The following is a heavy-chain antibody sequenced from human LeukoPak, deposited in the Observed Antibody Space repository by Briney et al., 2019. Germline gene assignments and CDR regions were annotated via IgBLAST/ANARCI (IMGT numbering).Heavy chain of an antibody. Sequence: ASVEVSCKASGYTLTSYGISWVRQPPGQELEGMGWISAYNGNTNYSQKLQGRVTMTTDTYTITAYMELRSMRSDDTAVYYCERDNGSSGYYDYWGQGNLVTVS. V-gene: IGHV1-18*01. CDR2: ISAYNGNT. CDR3: ERDNGSSGYYDY. CDR1: GYTLTSYG. J-gene: IGHJ4*02. D-gene: IGHD3-22*01.